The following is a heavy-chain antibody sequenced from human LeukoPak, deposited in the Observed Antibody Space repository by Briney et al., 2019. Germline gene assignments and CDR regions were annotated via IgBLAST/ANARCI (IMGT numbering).Heavy chain of an antibody. CDR1: GFTFSSYW. CDR3: IPVAGTGFDY. V-gene: IGHV3-74*01. J-gene: IGHJ4*02. CDR2: INNDGSST. Sequence: GGSLRLSCAASGFTFSSYWMHWVRQAPGKGLVWVSRINNDGSSTFYADSVKGRFTISRDNAKNTLYLQMNSLRDEDTAVYYGIPVAGTGFDYWPQGPL. D-gene: IGHD6-19*01.